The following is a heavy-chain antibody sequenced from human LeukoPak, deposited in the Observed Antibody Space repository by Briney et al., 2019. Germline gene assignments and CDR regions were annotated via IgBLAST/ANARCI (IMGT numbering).Heavy chain of an antibody. CDR2: IVIGSGYT. Sequence: SVKVSCKASGFTFTTSAVQWVRQARGQRLEWIGWIVIGSGYTNYAQNFQNRVTITRDMSTNTVNMELTGLRSEDTAIYYCAADDLLFVHWGQGTLVTVSS. CDR3: AADDLLFVH. J-gene: IGHJ5*02. CDR1: GFTFTTSA. D-gene: IGHD3-3*01. V-gene: IGHV1-58*01.